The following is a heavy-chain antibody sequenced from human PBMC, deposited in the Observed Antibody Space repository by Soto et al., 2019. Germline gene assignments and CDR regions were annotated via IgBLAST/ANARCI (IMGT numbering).Heavy chain of an antibody. D-gene: IGHD6-13*01. CDR1: GYTFTSYD. Sequence: GASVKVSCKASGYTFTSYDINWLRQATGQGLEWMGWMNPNSGNTGYAQKFQGRVTMTRNTSISTAYMELSSLRSEDTAVYYCARVSNPSSSWYRFYYYYYGMDVWGQGTTVTVSS. CDR2: MNPNSGNT. J-gene: IGHJ6*02. CDR3: ARVSNPSSSWYRFYYYYYGMDV. V-gene: IGHV1-8*01.